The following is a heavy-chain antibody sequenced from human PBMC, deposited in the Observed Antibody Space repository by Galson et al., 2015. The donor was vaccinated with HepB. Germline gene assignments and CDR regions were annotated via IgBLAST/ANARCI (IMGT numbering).Heavy chain of an antibody. CDR2: INPSGGST. Sequence: SVKVSCKASGYTFTSYYMHWVRQAPGQGLEWMGIINPSGGSTSYAQKFQGRVTMTRDTSTSTVYMELSSLRSEDTAVYYCARVFPSKNYDFWSGYSGWFDPWGQGTLVTVSS. CDR1: GYTFTSYY. V-gene: IGHV1-46*01. D-gene: IGHD3-3*01. J-gene: IGHJ5*02. CDR3: ARVFPSKNYDFWSGYSGWFDP.